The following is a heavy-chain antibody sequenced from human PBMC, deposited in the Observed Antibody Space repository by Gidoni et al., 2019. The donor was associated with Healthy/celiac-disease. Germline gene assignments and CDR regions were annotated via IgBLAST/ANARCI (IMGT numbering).Heavy chain of an antibody. CDR2: INHSGST. D-gene: IGHD2-2*01. CDR3: ARGRAVPAAMFVYYYYMDV. J-gene: IGHJ6*03. Sequence: QVQLQQWGAGLLKPSETLSLTCAVYGGSFSGYYWSWIRQPPGKGLEWIGEINHSGSTNYNPSLKSRVTISVDTSKNQFSLKRSSVTAADTAVYYCARGRAVPAAMFVYYYYMDVWGKGTTVTVSS. CDR1: GGSFSGYY. V-gene: IGHV4-34*01.